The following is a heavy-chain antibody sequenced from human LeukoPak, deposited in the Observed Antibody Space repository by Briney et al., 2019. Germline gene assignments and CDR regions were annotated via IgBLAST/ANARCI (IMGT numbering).Heavy chain of an antibody. V-gene: IGHV3-23*01. CDR1: GFTFSRYA. CDR2: ISGSGGNT. Sequence: PGRSLRLSCAASGFTFSRYAIRWVRQAQGKWLEWDSAISGSGGNTYYADSVKGRFTITRDNSKNTLYLQMNRMRAEDTAVYYCAKSRSRYCSSSYYYYGMDVWGQGTTVTVSS. J-gene: IGHJ6*02. CDR3: AKSRSRYCSSSYYYYGMDV. D-gene: IGHD2-2*01.